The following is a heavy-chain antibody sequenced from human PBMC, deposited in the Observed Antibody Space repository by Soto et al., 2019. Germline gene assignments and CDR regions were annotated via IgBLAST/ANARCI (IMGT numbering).Heavy chain of an antibody. CDR1: GGTFSSYA. Sequence: SVKVSCKASGGTFSSYAISWVRQAPGQGLEWMGGIIPIFGTANYAQKFQGRVTITADESTSTAYMELSSLRSEDTAVYYCARSGGKTALTRLAPDVWGQGTTVTVSS. J-gene: IGHJ6*02. D-gene: IGHD3-16*01. CDR2: IIPIFGTA. CDR3: ARSGGKTALTRLAPDV. V-gene: IGHV1-69*13.